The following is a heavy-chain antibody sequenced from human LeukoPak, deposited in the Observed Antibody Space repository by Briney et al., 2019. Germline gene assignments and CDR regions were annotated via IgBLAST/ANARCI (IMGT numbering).Heavy chain of an antibody. V-gene: IGHV1-69*13. CDR2: ITPIFGTA. CDR1: GGTFSKYS. CDR3: ARDDRGYSYGRYFDY. D-gene: IGHD5-18*01. J-gene: IGHJ4*02. Sequence: SVKVSCKASGGTFSKYSISWVRQRPGQGLEWMGGITPIFGTANYAQKFQGRVTITADESTSTAYMELSSLRSEDTAVYYCARDDRGYSYGRYFDYWGQGTLVTVSS.